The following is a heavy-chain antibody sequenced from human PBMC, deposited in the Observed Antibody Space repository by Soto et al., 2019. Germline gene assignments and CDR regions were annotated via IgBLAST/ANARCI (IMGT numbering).Heavy chain of an antibody. CDR3: ARDPLGYCSGGSCYQYYFDY. D-gene: IGHD2-15*01. CDR1: GFTFSSYG. J-gene: IGHJ4*02. V-gene: IGHV3-33*01. Sequence: QVQLVESGGGVVQPGRSLRLSCAASGFTFSSYGMHWVRQAPGKGLEWVAVIWYDGSNKYYADSVKGRFTISRDNSKNTLYLQMNSLRAEETAVYYCARDPLGYCSGGSCYQYYFDYWGQGTLVTVSS. CDR2: IWYDGSNK.